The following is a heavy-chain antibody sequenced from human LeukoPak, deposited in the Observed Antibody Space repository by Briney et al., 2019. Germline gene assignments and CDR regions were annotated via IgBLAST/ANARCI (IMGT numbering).Heavy chain of an antibody. CDR3: ARDDYYDSSGYSTAFDY. Sequence: SQTLSLTCAISGDSVSSNSAAWNWIRQSPSRGLEWLGRTYYRSKWYSDYAVSVKSRITINPDTSKNQFSLQLNSVTPEDTAVYYCARDDYYDSSGYSTAFDYWGQGTLVTVSS. V-gene: IGHV6-1*01. CDR1: GDSVSSNSAA. D-gene: IGHD3-22*01. CDR2: TYYRSKWYS. J-gene: IGHJ4*02.